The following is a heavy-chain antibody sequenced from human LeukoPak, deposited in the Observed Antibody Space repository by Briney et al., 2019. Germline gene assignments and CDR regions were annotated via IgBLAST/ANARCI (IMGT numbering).Heavy chain of an antibody. J-gene: IGHJ6*02. CDR3: ARDPPSRPAAMYGMDV. D-gene: IGHD2-2*01. Sequence: GGSLRLSCAVSGFTFSDYYMSWIRQAPGKGLEWGSYISSSGSTIYYADSVKGRFTISRDNAKNSLYLQMNSLRAEDTAVYYCARDPPSRPAAMYGMDVWGQGTTVTVSS. V-gene: IGHV3-11*01. CDR1: GFTFSDYY. CDR2: ISSSGSTI.